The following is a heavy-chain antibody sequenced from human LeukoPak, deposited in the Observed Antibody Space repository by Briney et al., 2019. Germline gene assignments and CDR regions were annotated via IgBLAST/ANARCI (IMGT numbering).Heavy chain of an antibody. D-gene: IGHD3-10*01. CDR2: ISWNSGSI. Sequence: SLRLSCAASGFTFDEDAMQWVRQAPGKGLEWVSGISWNSGSIGYADSVKGRFTISTDTAKTSLYLQLNSLRAEDTALYYCAKVSRPVCFGGYHFDYWGQGTLVTVSS. CDR1: GFTFDEDA. J-gene: IGHJ4*02. V-gene: IGHV3-9*01. CDR3: AKVSRPVCFGGYHFDY.